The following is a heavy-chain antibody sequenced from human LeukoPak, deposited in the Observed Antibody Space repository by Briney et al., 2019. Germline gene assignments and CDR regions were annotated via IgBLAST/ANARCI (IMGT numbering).Heavy chain of an antibody. J-gene: IGHJ3*02. CDR3: ARDHSGQGNAFDI. CDR2: MCYSGSS. V-gene: IGHV4-59*01. Sequence: AETLSLTCTVSGGSISSYDWSWIRQPPGKGLEWIGYMCYSGSSNYNASLESGVTISIDTSKNQFSLKLSSVTAADTAVYYCARDHSGQGNAFDIWGQGTMVTVSS. D-gene: IGHD5-12*01. CDR1: GGSISSYD.